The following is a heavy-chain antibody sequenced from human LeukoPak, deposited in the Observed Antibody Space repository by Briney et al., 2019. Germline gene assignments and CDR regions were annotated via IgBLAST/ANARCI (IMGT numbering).Heavy chain of an antibody. CDR3: ARKFGCSSTSCYILFDY. Sequence: GGSLRLSCAASGFTFSSYGMHWVRQAPGKGLEWVAVISYDGGNKYYADSVKGRFTISRDNSKNTLYLQMNSLRAEDTAVYYCARKFGCSSTSCYILFDYWGQGTLVTVSS. CDR2: ISYDGGNK. J-gene: IGHJ4*02. CDR1: GFTFSSYG. V-gene: IGHV3-30*03. D-gene: IGHD2-2*02.